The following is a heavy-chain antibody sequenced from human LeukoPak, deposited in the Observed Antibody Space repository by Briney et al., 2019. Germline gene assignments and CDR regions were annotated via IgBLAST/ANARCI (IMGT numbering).Heavy chain of an antibody. CDR1: GFTFSSYW. CDR2: IKQDGSEK. Sequence: SGGSLRLSCAASGFTFSSYWMSWVRQAPGKGLEWVANIKQDGSEKYYVDSVKGRFTISRDNAKNSLYLQMNSLRAEDTAVYYCAKDRVGDIVVVPAALPVWGQGTTVTVSS. J-gene: IGHJ6*02. V-gene: IGHV3-7*01. CDR3: AKDRVGDIVVVPAALPV. D-gene: IGHD2-2*01.